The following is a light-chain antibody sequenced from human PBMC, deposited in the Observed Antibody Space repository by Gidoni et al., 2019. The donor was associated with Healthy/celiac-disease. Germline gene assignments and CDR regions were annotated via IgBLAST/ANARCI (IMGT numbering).Light chain of an antibody. Sequence: QSALTQPASVSASPGPSITISCTGTSSDVGGYNYVSWYQQHPGKAPKLMIYEVSNRPSGVSNRFSGSKSGNTASLTISGLQAEDEADDYCSSYTSSSTLVVFGGGTKLTVL. J-gene: IGLJ2*01. CDR3: SSYTSSSTLVV. CDR1: SSDVGGYNY. V-gene: IGLV2-14*01. CDR2: EVS.